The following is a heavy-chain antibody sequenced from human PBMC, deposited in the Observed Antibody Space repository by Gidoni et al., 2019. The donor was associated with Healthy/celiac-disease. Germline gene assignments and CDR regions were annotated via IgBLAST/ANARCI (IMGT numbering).Heavy chain of an antibody. CDR1: GGSFSGYY. CDR2: INHSGST. Sequence: QVQLQQWGAGLLKPSADLSLTCAVYGGSFSGYYWSWIRQPPGTGLEWIGEINHSGSTNYNPSLKSRVTISVDTSKNQFSLKLSSVTAADTAVYYCARPLYGMDVWGQGTTVTVSS. J-gene: IGHJ6*02. V-gene: IGHV4-34*01. CDR3: ARPLYGMDV.